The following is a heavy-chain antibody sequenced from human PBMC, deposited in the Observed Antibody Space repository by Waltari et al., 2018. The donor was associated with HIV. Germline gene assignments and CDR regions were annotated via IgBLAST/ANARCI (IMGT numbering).Heavy chain of an antibody. V-gene: IGHV1-24*01. CDR1: GYPLPDLS. CDR3: CARDGLNRQLADYYFYGMDG. CDR2: CDHEDGET. D-gene: IGHD6-13*01. J-gene: IGHJ6*02. Sequence: QVKLMQSGAEVKKPGASVKVSCRVSGYPLPDLSIHWVRQTPETGLEWLGGCDHEDGETGYAQKFQSRVVITDDICAGAAYMEVNSLRFEDTGSYFCCARDGLNRQLADYYFYGMDGWGQGTTSTVSS.